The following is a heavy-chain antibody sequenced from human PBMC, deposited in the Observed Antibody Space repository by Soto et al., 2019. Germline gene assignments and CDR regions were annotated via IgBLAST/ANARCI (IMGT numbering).Heavy chain of an antibody. CDR3: ARIHCSSTSCYSSAFDI. CDR1: GYTFTSYY. J-gene: IGHJ3*02. CDR2: INPSGGST. D-gene: IGHD2-2*01. V-gene: IGHV1-46*03. Sequence: QVQLVQSGAEVKKPGASVKVSCKASGYTFTSYYMHWVRQAPGQGLEWMGIINPSGGSTSYAQKFQGRVTMSRXKAXSXGDRELSSLRSEDTAVYYCARIHCSSTSCYSSAFDIWGQGTMVTVSS.